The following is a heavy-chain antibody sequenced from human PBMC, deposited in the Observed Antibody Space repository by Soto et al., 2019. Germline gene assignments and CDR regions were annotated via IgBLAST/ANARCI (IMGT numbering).Heavy chain of an antibody. D-gene: IGHD3-16*01. Sequence: QVQLVESGGGVVQPGRSLRLSCAASGFTFSSYGMHWVRQAPGKGLEWVAVISYDGSNKYYADSVKGRFTISRDNSKNTLYLQMNSLRAEDTAVYYCAKGAQEAMMSAFDIWGQGTMVTVSS. V-gene: IGHV3-30*18. CDR3: AKGAQEAMMSAFDI. CDR2: ISYDGSNK. J-gene: IGHJ3*02. CDR1: GFTFSSYG.